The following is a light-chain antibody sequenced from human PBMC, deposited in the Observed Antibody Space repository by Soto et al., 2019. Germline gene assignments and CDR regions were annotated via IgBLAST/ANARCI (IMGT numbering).Light chain of an antibody. Sequence: DSVMRLSPDSMTVSLGERVTINCKSNHSVFSNSKNRNHLSWYQQKPGQPPKLLIYWASTRESGVPDRFSGSGSETDLNLTISRLEHEDFAVYYCREYGRSLGFAVGGGTKVDIK. V-gene: IGKV4-1*01. J-gene: IGKJ4*01. CDR1: HSVFSNSKNRNH. CDR2: WAS. CDR3: REYGRSLGFA.